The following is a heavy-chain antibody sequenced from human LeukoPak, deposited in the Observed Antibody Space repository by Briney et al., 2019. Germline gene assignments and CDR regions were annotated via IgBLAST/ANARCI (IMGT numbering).Heavy chain of an antibody. J-gene: IGHJ6*03. Sequence: SETPSLTCTVSGYSINNGYYWGWIRQPPGKGLEWIGNIYHSGSTYYNPSLKSRVTISVDTSKNQISLKLSSVTAADTAVYYCARETREAFSMVRGSKRHWYMDVWGKGTPVTVSS. CDR1: GYSINNGYY. D-gene: IGHD3-10*01. V-gene: IGHV4-38-2*02. CDR2: IYHSGST. CDR3: ARETREAFSMVRGSKRHWYMDV.